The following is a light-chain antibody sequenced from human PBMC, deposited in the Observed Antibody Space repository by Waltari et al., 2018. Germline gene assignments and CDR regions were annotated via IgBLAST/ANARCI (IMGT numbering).Light chain of an antibody. CDR3: QQFGSSPPWT. CDR1: QSVRSSY. V-gene: IGKV3-20*01. CDR2: GAS. J-gene: IGKJ1*01. Sequence: EIVLTQSPGNLAFSPGERATRCCRASQSVRSSYLAWYQQKPGQATRLLIYGASSSATGIPDRFSGSGSGTDFTLTISRLEPEDFAVYYCQQFGSSPPWTFGQGTKVEIK.